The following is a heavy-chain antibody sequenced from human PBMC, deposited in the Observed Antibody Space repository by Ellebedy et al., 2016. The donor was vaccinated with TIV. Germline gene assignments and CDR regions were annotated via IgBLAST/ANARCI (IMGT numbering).Heavy chain of an antibody. CDR1: GYTFTTYA. J-gene: IGHJ5*02. CDR2: INACNGNT. Sequence: AASVKVSCKASGYTFTTYAMHWVRQAPGQRLEWMGWINACNGNTKYSPKFQGRVTITRDTSANTAYMELSSLRPEDTAVYFCARAVYGMGWFDPWGLGTLVTVSS. V-gene: IGHV1-3*01. D-gene: IGHD2-8*01. CDR3: ARAVYGMGWFDP.